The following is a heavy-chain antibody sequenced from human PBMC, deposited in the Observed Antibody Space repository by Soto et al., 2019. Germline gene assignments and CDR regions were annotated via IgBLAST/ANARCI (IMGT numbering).Heavy chain of an antibody. CDR1: GYSISSGHY. J-gene: IGHJ5*01. Sequence: PSETLSLTCGVSGYSISSGHYWGWIRQPPGKSLEWMGTINHSGNTFYNPSLRSRVTFSIDTSKNQVSLRLSSVTAADTAVYYCLGRGDDYGSYIDSWGQGTLVTVSS. D-gene: IGHD4-17*01. CDR3: LGRGDDYGSYIDS. V-gene: IGHV4-38-2*01. CDR2: INHSGNT.